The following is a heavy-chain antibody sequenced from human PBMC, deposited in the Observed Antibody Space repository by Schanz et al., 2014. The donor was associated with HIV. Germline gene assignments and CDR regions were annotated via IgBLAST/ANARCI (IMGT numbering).Heavy chain of an antibody. CDR1: GFTFRSYA. J-gene: IGHJ3*01. CDR2: IDGRGVST. D-gene: IGHD1-26*01. V-gene: IGHV3-23*01. Sequence: EVQLLDSGGGFVQPGGSLRLSCEASGFTFRSYAMNWVRQTPGKGLQWVSSIDGRGVSTYYGDSLKGRFTISRDNFKDMVYLQMNSLRVEDTALYYCTRGQSGTYGTFDVWGRGTVVTVSS. CDR3: TRGQSGTYGTFDV.